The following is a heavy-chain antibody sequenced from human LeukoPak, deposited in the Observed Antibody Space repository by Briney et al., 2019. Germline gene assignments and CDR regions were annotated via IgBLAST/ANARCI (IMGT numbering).Heavy chain of an antibody. V-gene: IGHV1-2*02. Sequence: ASVKVSCKASGYTFTGYYMHWVRQAPGQGLEWMGWINPNSGGTNFAQNFLGRVTITRDTSISTAYMELSRLRSDDTAVYYCARDGDIVATINYWGQGTLVTVSS. CDR3: ARDGDIVATINY. CDR2: INPNSGGT. J-gene: IGHJ4*02. CDR1: GYTFTGYY. D-gene: IGHD5-12*01.